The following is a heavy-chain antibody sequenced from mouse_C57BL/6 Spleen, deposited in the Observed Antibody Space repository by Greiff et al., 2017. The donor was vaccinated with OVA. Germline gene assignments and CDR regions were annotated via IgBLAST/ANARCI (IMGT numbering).Heavy chain of an antibody. CDR2: IYPGSGST. CDR3: ARSSYDGTYYYAMDY. Sequence: QVQLQQSGAELVKPGASVKMSCKASGYTFTSYWITWVKQRPGQGLEWIGDIYPGSGSTNYNEKFKSKATLTVDTSSSTAYMQLSSLTSEDSAVYYCARSSYDGTYYYAMDYWGQGTSVTVSS. J-gene: IGHJ4*01. D-gene: IGHD2-12*01. CDR1: GYTFTSYW. V-gene: IGHV1-55*01.